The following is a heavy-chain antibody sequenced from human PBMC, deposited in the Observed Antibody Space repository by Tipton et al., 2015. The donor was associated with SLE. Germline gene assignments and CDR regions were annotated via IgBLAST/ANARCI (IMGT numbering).Heavy chain of an antibody. D-gene: IGHD6-13*01. V-gene: IGHV4-31*11. CDR1: GGSFSGYY. CDR2: IYYSGST. Sequence: TLSLTCAVYGGSFSGYYWSWIRQHPGKGLEWIGYIYYSGSTYYNPSLKSRVTISVDTSKNQFSLKLSSVTAADTAVYYCARGEGSSSWYKKLDYWGQGTLVTVSS. CDR3: ARGEGSSSWYKKLDY. J-gene: IGHJ4*02.